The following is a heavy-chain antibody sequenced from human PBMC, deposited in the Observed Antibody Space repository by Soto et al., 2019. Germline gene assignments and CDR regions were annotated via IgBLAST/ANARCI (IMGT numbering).Heavy chain of an antibody. CDR2: IIPIFGTA. J-gene: IGHJ6*02. Sequence: QVQLVQSGAEVKKPGSSVKVSCKAPGGTFSSYAISWVRQAPGQGLEWMGGIIPIFGTANYAQKFQGRVTITADESTSTGWMELSSLRSEDTAVYYCARSQGGSTSLDIYYYYYYGMDVWGQGTTVTVSS. CDR3: ARSQGGSTSLDIYYYYYYGMDV. CDR1: GGTFSSYA. V-gene: IGHV1-69*01. D-gene: IGHD2-2*01.